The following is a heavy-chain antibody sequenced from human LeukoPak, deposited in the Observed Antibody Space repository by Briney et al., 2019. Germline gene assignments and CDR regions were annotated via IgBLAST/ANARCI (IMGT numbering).Heavy chain of an antibody. Sequence: SWGSLRLSCAASGFTFSSYGMHWVRQAPGKGLEWVAFIRYDGSNKYYADSVKGRFTISRDNSKNTLYLQMNSLRAEDTAVYYCARDSLLRFLEWQLTRDAFDIWGLGTMVTVSS. D-gene: IGHD3-3*01. J-gene: IGHJ3*02. CDR3: ARDSLLRFLEWQLTRDAFDI. V-gene: IGHV3-30*02. CDR2: IRYDGSNK. CDR1: GFTFSSYG.